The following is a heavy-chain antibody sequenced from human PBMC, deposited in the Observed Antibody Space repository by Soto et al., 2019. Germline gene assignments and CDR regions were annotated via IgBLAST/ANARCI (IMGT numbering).Heavy chain of an antibody. D-gene: IGHD5-12*01. CDR2: IYHSGTT. CDR3: ARAHLEIASTITPPLFDY. Sequence: QGQLQESGPGLVKPSQTLSLTCTVSGGSISSGGYYWGWIRKHPGKGLEWIGYIYHSGTTYYNPSLKSRLSISVDTSKNQFSLNLSSVTAADTAVYHCARAHLEIASTITPPLFDYWGQGARVTVSS. V-gene: IGHV4-31*03. CDR1: GGSISSGGYY. J-gene: IGHJ4*02.